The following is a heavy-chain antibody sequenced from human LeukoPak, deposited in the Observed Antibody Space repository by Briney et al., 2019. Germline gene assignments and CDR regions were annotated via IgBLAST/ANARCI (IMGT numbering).Heavy chain of an antibody. CDR2: INPSGGST. CDR3: ARPTQQQLVFDAFDI. D-gene: IGHD6-13*01. V-gene: IGHV1-46*01. J-gene: IGHJ3*02. Sequence: ASVKVSCKASGYTFTSYYMHWVRQGPGQGLEWMGIINPSGGSTSYAQKFQGRVTMGRDTSTSTVYMELSSLRFEDTAVYYCARPTQQQLVFDAFDIWGQGTMVTVSS. CDR1: GYTFTSYY.